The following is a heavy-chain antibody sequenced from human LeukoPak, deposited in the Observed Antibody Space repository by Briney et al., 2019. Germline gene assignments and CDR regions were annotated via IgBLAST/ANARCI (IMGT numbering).Heavy chain of an antibody. Sequence: GASVKVSCKASGYTFTSYDINWVRQAPGQGLEWMGWINPNSGGTNYAQKFQGRVTMTRDTSISTAYMELSRLRSDDTAVYYCASAVRLYYDFWSGYSTLDYWGQGTLVTVSS. J-gene: IGHJ4*02. D-gene: IGHD3-3*01. CDR3: ASAVRLYYDFWSGYSTLDY. V-gene: IGHV1-2*02. CDR2: INPNSGGT. CDR1: GYTFTSYD.